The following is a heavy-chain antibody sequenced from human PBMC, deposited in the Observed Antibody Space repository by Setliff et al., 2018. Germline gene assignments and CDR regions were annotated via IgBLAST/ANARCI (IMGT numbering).Heavy chain of an antibody. Sequence: PGGSLRLSCAASGFTFSSYAMTWVRQAPGKGLECVSGISATSGTTNYADSVKGRFTISRDNSKNTLYVQMNSLRADDTAVYYCAKLRTPGTGYYYYAMDVWGQGTTVTVS. J-gene: IGHJ6*02. CDR3: AKLRTPGTGYYYYAMDV. D-gene: IGHD3-10*01. V-gene: IGHV3-23*01. CDR1: GFTFSSYA. CDR2: ISATSGTT.